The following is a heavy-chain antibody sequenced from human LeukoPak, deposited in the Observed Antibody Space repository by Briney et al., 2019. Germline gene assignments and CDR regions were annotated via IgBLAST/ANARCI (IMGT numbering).Heavy chain of an antibody. D-gene: IGHD3-10*01. J-gene: IGHJ4*02. CDR3: AKDRVDGSGSQFDS. Sequence: PGGSLRLSCAASGFTFSSYGMHWVRQAPGKGLEWVAVISYDGSNKYYADSVKGRFTISRDNAMDTIYLQMNSLRVDDTAVYYCAKDRVDGSGSQFDSWGQGTLVTVSS. V-gene: IGHV3-30*18. CDR1: GFTFSSYG. CDR2: ISYDGSNK.